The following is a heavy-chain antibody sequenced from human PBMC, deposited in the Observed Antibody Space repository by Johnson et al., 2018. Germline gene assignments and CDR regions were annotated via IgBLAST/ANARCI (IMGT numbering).Heavy chain of an antibody. Sequence: VQLVESGGGLVKPGRSLRLSCTASGFTFGDYAMSWFRQAPGKGLEWVGFIRSKAYGGTTEYAASVNGRFTISRDDSKRHAYLKMKSLKTEDTAVYYCTREDLIVVPAGYYYYGMDVWGQGTTVTVSS. V-gene: IGHV3-49*05. CDR1: GFTFGDYA. D-gene: IGHD2-2*01. J-gene: IGHJ6*02. CDR3: TREDLIVVPAGYYYYGMDV. CDR2: IRSKAYGGTT.